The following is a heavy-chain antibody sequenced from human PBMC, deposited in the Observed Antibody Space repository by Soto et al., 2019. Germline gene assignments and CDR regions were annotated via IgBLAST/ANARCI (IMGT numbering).Heavy chain of an antibody. J-gene: IGHJ6*02. CDR2: ISSSSSTI. D-gene: IGHD6-19*01. Sequence: EVQLVESGGGLVQPGGSLRLSCAASGFTFSSYSMNWVRQAPGKGLEWVSYISSSSSTIYYADSVKGRFTISRDNAKNSLYLQMNSLRDEDSAVYYCARPTVAVADYYYYYGMDVGGQGTTVTVSS. V-gene: IGHV3-48*02. CDR3: ARPTVAVADYYYYYGMDV. CDR1: GFTFSSYS.